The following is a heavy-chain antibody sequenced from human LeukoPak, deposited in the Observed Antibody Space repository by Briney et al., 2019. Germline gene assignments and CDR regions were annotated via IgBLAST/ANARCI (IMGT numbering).Heavy chain of an antibody. CDR2: ISANGGST. CDR3: VRERTNYYDSSGYY. V-gene: IGHV3-64*04. CDR1: GFIISNYA. J-gene: IGHJ4*02. D-gene: IGHD3-22*01. Sequence: GGSLRLSCSASGFIISNYAMHWVSQAPGKGLEYVSAISANGGSTYYADSVKGRFTISRDNAKNSLYLEMNSLRAEDTAVYYCVRERTNYYDSSGYYWGQGTLVTVSS.